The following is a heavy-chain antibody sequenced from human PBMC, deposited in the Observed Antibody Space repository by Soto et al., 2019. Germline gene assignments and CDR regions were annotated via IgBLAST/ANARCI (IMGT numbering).Heavy chain of an antibody. Sequence: GGSLRLSCSASGFTFSSYAMHWVRQAPGKGLEYVSAISSNGGSTYYADSVKGRFTISRDNSKNTLYLQMSSLRAEDTAVYYCVKEMWAGIAALDYWGQGTLVTVSS. CDR3: VKEMWAGIAALDY. J-gene: IGHJ4*02. V-gene: IGHV3-64D*08. D-gene: IGHD6-13*01. CDR1: GFTFSSYA. CDR2: ISSNGGST.